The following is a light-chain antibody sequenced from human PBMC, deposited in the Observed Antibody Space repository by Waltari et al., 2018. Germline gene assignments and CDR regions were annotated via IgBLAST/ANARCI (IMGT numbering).Light chain of an antibody. Sequence: DIQLTQSPPFLSASVEDRVTISCRASQDISSYLAWYQQKVYKAPQLLIYTTSTLASGVPSRFSGSGSGTDFTLTITSLQPDDFATYYCQQLHRYPPTFGPGTTVDVK. CDR2: TTS. CDR1: QDISSY. CDR3: QQLHRYPPT. J-gene: IGKJ3*01. V-gene: IGKV1-9*01.